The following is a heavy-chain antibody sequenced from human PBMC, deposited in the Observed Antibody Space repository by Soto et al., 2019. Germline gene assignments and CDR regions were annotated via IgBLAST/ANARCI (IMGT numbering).Heavy chain of an antibody. J-gene: IGHJ5*02. CDR1: GGSISSGDYY. CDR3: ARVLGYCSGGSCYSVRFDP. CDR2: IYYSGST. V-gene: IGHV4-30-4*01. Sequence: KTSETLSLTCTVSGGSISSGDYYWSWIRQPPGKGLEWIGYIYYSGSTYYNPPLKSRVTISVDTSKNQFSLKLSSVTAADTAVYYCARVLGYCSGGSCYSVRFDPWGQGTLVTVSS. D-gene: IGHD2-15*01.